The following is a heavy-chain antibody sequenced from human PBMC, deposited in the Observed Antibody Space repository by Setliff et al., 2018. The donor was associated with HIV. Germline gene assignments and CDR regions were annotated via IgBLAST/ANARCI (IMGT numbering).Heavy chain of an antibody. CDR1: GYSFTSYG. CDR2: ISAHNGHT. V-gene: IGHV1-18*01. J-gene: IGHJ3*02. D-gene: IGHD6-13*01. Sequence: ASVKVSCKASGYSFTSYGFTWVRQAPGQGLEWMGWISAHNGHTDYAQKFQDRVTMSTDTSTTTAFMGLRSLISDDTAVYYCARGVPADGYAFDIWGQGTLVTVSS. CDR3: ARGVPADGYAFDI.